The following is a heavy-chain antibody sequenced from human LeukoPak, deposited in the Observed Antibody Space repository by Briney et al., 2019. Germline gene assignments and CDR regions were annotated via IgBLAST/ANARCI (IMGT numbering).Heavy chain of an antibody. CDR2: VYYTGTT. D-gene: IGHD3-10*01. CDR3: ARHSNYASGSTAKGLFDY. J-gene: IGHJ4*02. CDR1: GASIRISNYY. Sequence: SETLSLTCTVSGASIRISNYYWGWIRQPPGKGLEWIASVYYTGTTYYNPSLKSRVTIFVETSKDQVSLRLSSVTAADTAVYYCARHSNYASGSTAKGLFDYWGQGTLVSVSS. V-gene: IGHV4-39*01.